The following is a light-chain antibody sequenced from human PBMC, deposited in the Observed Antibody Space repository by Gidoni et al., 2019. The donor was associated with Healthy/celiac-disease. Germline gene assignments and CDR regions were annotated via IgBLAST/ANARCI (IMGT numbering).Light chain of an antibody. CDR3: MQALQTPS. V-gene: IGKV2-28*01. CDR2: LGS. Sequence: VMTQSPLLLPVTPGEPASITCRSSQSLLHSNGYNYLDWYLQKPGQSPQLLIYLGSNRASGVPDRFSGSGSGTDFTLKISRVEAEDVGVYYCMQALQTPSFGQGTKLEIK. CDR1: QSLLHSNGYNY. J-gene: IGKJ2*01.